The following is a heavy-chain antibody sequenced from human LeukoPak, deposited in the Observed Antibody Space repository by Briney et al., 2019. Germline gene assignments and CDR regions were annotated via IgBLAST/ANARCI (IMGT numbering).Heavy chain of an antibody. CDR3: AKDGRGYYDSSGYSSYGMDV. CDR2: ISWNSGSI. V-gene: IGHV3-9*01. D-gene: IGHD3-22*01. J-gene: IGHJ6*02. CDR1: GFTFDDYA. Sequence: GGSLRLSCAASGFTFDDYAMHWVRQAPGKGLEWVSGISWNSGSIGYADSVKGRFTISRDNAKNSLYLQMNSLRAEDTALYYCAKDGRGYYDSSGYSSYGMDVWGQGTTVTVSS.